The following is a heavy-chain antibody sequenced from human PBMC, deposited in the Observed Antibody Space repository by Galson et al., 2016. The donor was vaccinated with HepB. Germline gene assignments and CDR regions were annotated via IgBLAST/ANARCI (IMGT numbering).Heavy chain of an antibody. CDR1: GYPFTSYD. J-gene: IGHJ5*02. D-gene: IGHD2/OR15-2a*01. CDR3: ARGDKGNPPLIFYDCFDR. Sequence: SVKVSCKASGYPFTSYDIYWVRQAPGQGLEWIGWMSPESGATKSAQKFQARVTLTRDTAISTAYMELKRLTYDDTAVHYCARGDKGNPPLIFYDCFDRWGQGTLVTVSS. CDR2: MSPESGAT. V-gene: IGHV1-2*02.